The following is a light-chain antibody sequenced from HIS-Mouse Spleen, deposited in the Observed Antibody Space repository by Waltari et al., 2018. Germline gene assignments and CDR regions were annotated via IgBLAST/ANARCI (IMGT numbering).Light chain of an antibody. J-gene: IGKJ4*01. CDR3: QQYNNWPLT. Sequence: EIVMTQSPATLSVSQGERATLSCRASPSFSSHFAWYQQQPGQAPRLLIYGASTRATGIPARFSGSGSGTEFTLTISSMQSEDFAVYYCQQYNNWPLTFGGGTK. CDR1: PSFSSH. V-gene: IGKV3-15*01. CDR2: GAS.